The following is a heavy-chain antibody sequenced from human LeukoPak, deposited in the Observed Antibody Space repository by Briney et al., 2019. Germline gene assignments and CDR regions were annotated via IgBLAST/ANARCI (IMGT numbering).Heavy chain of an antibody. CDR3: ARNYGSGSYYGY. V-gene: IGHV4-59*11. J-gene: IGHJ4*02. CDR1: GGSISSHY. D-gene: IGHD3-10*01. Sequence: PSETLSLTCTVSGGSISSHYWSWIRQPPGKGLEWIGYIYYSGSTNYNPSLKSRVTIPVDTSKNQFSLKLSSVTAADTAVYCCARNYGSGSYYGYWGQGTLVTVSS. CDR2: IYYSGST.